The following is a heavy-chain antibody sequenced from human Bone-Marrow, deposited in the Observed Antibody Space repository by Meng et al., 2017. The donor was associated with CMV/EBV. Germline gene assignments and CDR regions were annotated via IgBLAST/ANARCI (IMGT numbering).Heavy chain of an antibody. D-gene: IGHD2/OR15-2a*01. CDR3: ARVLSSWFDP. V-gene: IGHV1-2*02. CDR2: INPYNGDT. J-gene: IGHJ5*02. CDR1: GYTFTDYY. Sequence: ASVKVSCKASGYTFTDYYMHWVRQAPGQGLEWMGWINPYNGDTHYAQEFQGRVTMTRDTSISTAYMELSRLRYDDTAVYYCARVLSSWFDPWGQGTLATFSS.